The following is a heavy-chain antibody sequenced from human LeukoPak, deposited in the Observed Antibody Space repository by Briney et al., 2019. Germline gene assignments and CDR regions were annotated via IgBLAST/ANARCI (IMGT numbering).Heavy chain of an antibody. J-gene: IGHJ4*02. D-gene: IGHD3-3*01. CDR1: GGSISSSSYY. CDR2: IYYSGST. CDR3: ARHVRFLEWLSSYYFDY. Sequence: SETLSLTCTVSGGSISSSSYYWGWIRQPPGKGLEWIGSIYYSGSTYYNPSLKSRVTISVDTSKRQFSLRLTSVTVADPAVYYGARHVRFLEWLSSYYFDYWGQGTLVTVSS. V-gene: IGHV4-39*01.